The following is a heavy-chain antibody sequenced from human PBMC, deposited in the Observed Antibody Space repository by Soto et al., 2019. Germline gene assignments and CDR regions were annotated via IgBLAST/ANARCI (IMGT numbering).Heavy chain of an antibody. J-gene: IGHJ4*02. CDR1: GFTFISYS. CDR2: ISSSSSYI. V-gene: IGHV3-21*01. D-gene: IGHD2-2*01. Sequence: PGGSLRHSCAASGFTFISYSMNWVRQATGKGLEWVSSISSSSSYIYYADSVKGRFTISRDNAKNSLYLQMNSLRAEDTAVYYCARGLYCSSTSCYLFDYWGQGTLVTVSS. CDR3: ARGLYCSSTSCYLFDY.